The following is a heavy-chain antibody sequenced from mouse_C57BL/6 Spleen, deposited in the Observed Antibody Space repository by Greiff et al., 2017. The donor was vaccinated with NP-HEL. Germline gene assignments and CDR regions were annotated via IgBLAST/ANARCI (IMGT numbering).Heavy chain of an antibody. Sequence: EVKLQESGPELVKPGASVKIPCKASGYTFTDYNMDWVKQSHGKSLEWIGDINPNNGGTIYNQKFKGKATLTVDQSSSTAYMQLNSLTSEDSAVYYCARGIWDYSNWFAYWGQGTLVTVSA. V-gene: IGHV1-18*01. CDR3: ARGIWDYSNWFAY. CDR1: GYTFTDYN. CDR2: INPNNGGT. D-gene: IGHD2-5*01. J-gene: IGHJ3*01.